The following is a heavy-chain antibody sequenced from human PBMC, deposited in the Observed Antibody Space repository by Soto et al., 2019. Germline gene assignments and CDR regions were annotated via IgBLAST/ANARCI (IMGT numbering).Heavy chain of an antibody. CDR3: ARHGLGSSQFYYCGLDV. Sequence: QVQLQESGPGLVKPSETLSLTCTVSGGSISSYYWSWIRQPPGTGLEWIGYIYYSGSTNYNPSLKSRVTISVDTSKNQFSLKLSSVTAADTAVYYCARHGLGSSQFYYCGLDVWGQGTTVTVSS. D-gene: IGHD4-17*01. CDR1: GGSISSYY. J-gene: IGHJ6*02. CDR2: IYYSGST. V-gene: IGHV4-59*08.